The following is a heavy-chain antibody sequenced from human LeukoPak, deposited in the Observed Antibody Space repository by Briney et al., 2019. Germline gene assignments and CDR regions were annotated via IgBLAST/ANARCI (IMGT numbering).Heavy chain of an antibody. CDR2: IYYSGST. Sequence: SETLSLTCTVSGGSISGYYWSWIRQPPGKGLEWIGYIYYSGSTNYNPSLKSRVTISVDTSKNQFSLKLSSVTAADTAVYYCARARYSYGSYYFDYWGQGTLVTVSS. J-gene: IGHJ4*02. V-gene: IGHV4-59*01. CDR1: GGSISGYY. D-gene: IGHD5-18*01. CDR3: ARARYSYGSYYFDY.